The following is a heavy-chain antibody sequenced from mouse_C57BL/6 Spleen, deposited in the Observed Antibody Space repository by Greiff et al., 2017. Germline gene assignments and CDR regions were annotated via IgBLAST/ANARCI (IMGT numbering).Heavy chain of an antibody. V-gene: IGHV1-9*01. CDR2: ILPGSGST. CDR1: GYTFTGYW. D-gene: IGHD1-1*01. CDR3: ARYDYGSRDAMDY. J-gene: IGHJ4*01. Sequence: QVQLQQSGAELMKPGASVKLSCKATGYTFTGYWIEWVKQRPGHGLEWIGEILPGSGSTTYNEKFKGKATFTADTSSNTAYMQLSSLTTEDSAIYYCARYDYGSRDAMDYWGQGTSVTVSS.